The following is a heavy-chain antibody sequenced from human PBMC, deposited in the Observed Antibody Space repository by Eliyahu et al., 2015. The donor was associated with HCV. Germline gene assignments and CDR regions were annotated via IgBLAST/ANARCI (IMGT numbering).Heavy chain of an antibody. V-gene: IGHV4-59*01. J-gene: IGHJ4*02. CDR3: ARAWNYYDSSGYHKPLWFDY. CDR1: GGSISSYY. D-gene: IGHD3-22*01. Sequence: QVQLQESGPGLVKPSETLSLTCTVSGGSISSYYWSWIRQPPGKGLEWIGYIYYSGSTNYNPSLKSRVTISVDTSKNQFSLKLSSVTAADTAVYYCARAWNYYDSSGYHKPLWFDYWGQGTLVTVSS. CDR2: IYYSGST.